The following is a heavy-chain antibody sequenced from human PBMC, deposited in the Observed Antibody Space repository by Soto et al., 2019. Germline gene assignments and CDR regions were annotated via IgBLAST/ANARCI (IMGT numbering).Heavy chain of an antibody. CDR2: ISYDGSNK. D-gene: IGHD3-10*01. CDR1: GFTFSSYA. V-gene: IGHV3-30-3*01. CDR3: ARDPMVRGVIGWFDP. Sequence: VQLVESGGGLVQPGGSLRLSCAASGFTFSSYAMHWVRQAPGKGLEWVAVISYDGSNKYYADSVKGRFTISRDNSKNTLYLQMNSLRAEDTAVYYCARDPMVRGVIGWFDPWGQGTLVTVSS. J-gene: IGHJ5*02.